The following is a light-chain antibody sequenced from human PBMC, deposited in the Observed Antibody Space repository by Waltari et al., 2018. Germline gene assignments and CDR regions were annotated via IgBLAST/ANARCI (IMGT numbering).Light chain of an antibody. J-gene: IGLJ3*02. Sequence: SFVLTQPPSVSLAPGKTARITCCGNNIGSYGVHWYQQRPGQAPVLVIHDDREWPSGIPERFSGSNSGNTATLTIRRVEAGDEADYYCQVWDTAQGVFGGGTKLTVL. CDR3: QVWDTAQGV. V-gene: IGLV3-21*01. CDR1: NIGSYG. CDR2: DDR.